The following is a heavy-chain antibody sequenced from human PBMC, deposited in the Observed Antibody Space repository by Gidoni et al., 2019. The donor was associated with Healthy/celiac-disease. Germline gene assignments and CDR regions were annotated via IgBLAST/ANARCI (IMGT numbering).Heavy chain of an antibody. J-gene: IGHJ6*02. CDR1: GFLFGDYA. CDR3: TRDCSGGSCYSYYYYGMDV. CDR2: IRSKAYGGTT. D-gene: IGHD2-15*01. Sequence: EVQLVESGGGLVQPGRSLRLSCTASGFLFGDYAMSWVRQAPGKGLEWVGFIRSKAYGGTTEYAASVKGRFTISRDDSKSIAYLQMNSLKTEDTAVYYCTRDCSGGSCYSYYYYGMDVWGQGTTVTVSS. V-gene: IGHV3-49*04.